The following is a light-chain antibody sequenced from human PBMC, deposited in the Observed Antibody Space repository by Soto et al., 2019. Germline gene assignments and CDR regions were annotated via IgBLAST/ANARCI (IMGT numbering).Light chain of an antibody. CDR3: CSYAGNYIYV. V-gene: IGLV2-11*01. CDR1: SSNVGDYNY. J-gene: IGLJ1*01. CDR2: DVT. Sequence: QSVLTQPRSVSGSPGQSVTISCTGTSSNVGDYNYVSWYQQHPGKAPKVMIYDVTKRPAGVPDRFPGSKSGNSASLTISGLQAEDEADYYCCSYAGNYIYVFGTGTKVTVL.